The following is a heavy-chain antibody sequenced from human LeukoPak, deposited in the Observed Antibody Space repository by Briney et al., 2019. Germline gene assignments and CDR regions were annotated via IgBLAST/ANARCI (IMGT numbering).Heavy chain of an antibody. CDR3: ARRIRHSSGWYGRRD. D-gene: IGHD6-19*01. J-gene: IGHJ4*02. Sequence: PSETLSLTCTVSGGSISSSSYYWGWIRQPPGKGLEWIGSIYYSGSTYYNPSLKSRVTISVDTSKNQFSLKLSSVTAADTAVYYCARRIRHSSGWYGRRDWGQGTLVTVSS. CDR1: GGSISSSSYY. CDR2: IYYSGST. V-gene: IGHV4-39*01.